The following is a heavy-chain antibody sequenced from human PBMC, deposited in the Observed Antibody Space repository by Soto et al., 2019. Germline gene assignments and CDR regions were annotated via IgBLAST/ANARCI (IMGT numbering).Heavy chain of an antibody. CDR2: INPSGGST. V-gene: IGHV1-46*01. J-gene: IGHJ6*02. Sequence: ASVKVSCKASGYTFTSYYMHWVRQAPGQGLEWIGIINPSGGSTSYAQKFQGRVTMTRDTSTSTVYMELSSLRSEDTAVYYCARDRYDILTGTLPPYYYYVMDVWGQGTTVTVSS. CDR1: GYTFTSYY. CDR3: ARDRYDILTGTLPPYYYYVMDV. D-gene: IGHD3-9*01.